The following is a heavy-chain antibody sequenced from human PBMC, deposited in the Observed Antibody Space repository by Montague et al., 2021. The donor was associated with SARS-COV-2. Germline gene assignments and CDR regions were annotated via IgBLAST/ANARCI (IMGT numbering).Heavy chain of an antibody. CDR3: ARERLDCSGTSCYANGLGV. Sequence: SETLSLTCTVSGGSVRSGLYYWTWIRQPPGKGLGWIGYVYYSGTANHNPSLKSRLTLTVDTSKNQFSPKLSSVTAADTAIYYCARERLDCSGTSCYANGLGVWGQGTMVTVSS. CDR2: VYYSGTA. J-gene: IGHJ6*02. D-gene: IGHD2-15*01. CDR1: GGSVRSGLYY. V-gene: IGHV4-61*01.